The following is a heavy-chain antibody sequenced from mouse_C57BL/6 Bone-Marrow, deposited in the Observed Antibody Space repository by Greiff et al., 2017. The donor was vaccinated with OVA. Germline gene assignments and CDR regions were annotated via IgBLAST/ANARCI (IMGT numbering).Heavy chain of an antibody. D-gene: IGHD1-1*01. CDR2: IDPSDSYT. CDR1: GYTFTSYW. V-gene: IGHV1-69*01. Sequence: QVQLQQPGAELVMPGASVKLSCKASGYTFTSYWMHWVQQRPGQGLEWIGEIDPSDSYTNYNQKLKGKSTLTVDKSSSTAYLQLSSLTSEYSAVYYCASEITTVVYFDYWGQGTTLTVSS. CDR3: ASEITTVVYFDY. J-gene: IGHJ2*01.